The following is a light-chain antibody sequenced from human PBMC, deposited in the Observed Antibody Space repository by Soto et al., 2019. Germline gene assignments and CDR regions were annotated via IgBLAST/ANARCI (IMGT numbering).Light chain of an antibody. CDR2: DAS. CDR1: ESVSRY. J-gene: IGKJ4*01. CDR3: QQRSRT. V-gene: IGKV3-11*01. Sequence: EIVLTQSPATLSLSPGETDTLSCRASESVSRYLAWYQQKPGQTPRLLIYDASNMATGIPTRFIGSGSGTDFTLTISSLEPDDFAVYYCQQRSRTFGGGTKVEI.